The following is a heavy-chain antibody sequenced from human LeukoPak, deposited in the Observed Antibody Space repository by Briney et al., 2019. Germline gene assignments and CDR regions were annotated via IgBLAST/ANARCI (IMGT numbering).Heavy chain of an antibody. J-gene: IGHJ3*02. CDR3: TRGSGVMAGDAFDR. Sequence: GGSLRLSCAGSGFTFEEYAMHWVRQAPGKGLEWVSGISWNSGRIGYGDSVKGLFTISRDNAKNFLYLQMNSLRPEDTALYYCTRGSGVMAGDAFDRWGQGTMVTVSS. CDR1: GFTFEEYA. V-gene: IGHV3-9*01. D-gene: IGHD4-23*01. CDR2: ISWNSGRI.